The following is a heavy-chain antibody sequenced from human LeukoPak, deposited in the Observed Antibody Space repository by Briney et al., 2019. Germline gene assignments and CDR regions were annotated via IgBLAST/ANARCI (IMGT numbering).Heavy chain of an antibody. CDR1: GFTFSSYA. D-gene: IGHD5-18*01. Sequence: PGGSLRLSCAASGFTFSSYAMHWVRQAPGKGLEWVAVISYDGSNKYYADSVKGRFTISRDNSKNTLNLQMNSLRAEDTAVYYCARSGYSYGYGWFDPWGQGTLVTVSS. CDR2: ISYDGSNK. J-gene: IGHJ5*02. CDR3: ARSGYSYGYGWFDP. V-gene: IGHV3-30-3*01.